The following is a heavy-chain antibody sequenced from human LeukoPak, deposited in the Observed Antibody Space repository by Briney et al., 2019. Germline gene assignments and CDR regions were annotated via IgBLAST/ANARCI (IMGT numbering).Heavy chain of an antibody. CDR3: ARVAAPRSNDY. D-gene: IGHD6-13*01. CDR2: ASYDGGNK. J-gene: IGHJ4*02. Sequence: GGSLRLSCAASGFALSMYTLHWVRQAPGKGLECVAVASYDGGNKYYADSVKGRFTISRDNSKNTLYLQMNSLKTEDTAVYFCARVAAPRSNDYWGQGTLVTVSS. CDR1: GFALSMYT. V-gene: IGHV3-30-3*01.